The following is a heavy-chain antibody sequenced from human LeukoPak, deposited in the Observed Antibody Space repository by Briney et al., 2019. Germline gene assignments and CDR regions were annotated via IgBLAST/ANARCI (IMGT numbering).Heavy chain of an antibody. V-gene: IGHV1-2*02. CDR1: GYTFTGYD. CDR3: ARGPARVRGTSGYYMDV. Sequence: ASVKVSCKASGYTFTGYDINWVRQATGQGLEWMGWINPNSGGTNYAQKFQGRVTMTRDTSISTAYMELSRLRSDDTAVYYCARGPARVRGTSGYYMDVWGKGTTVTISS. CDR2: INPNSGGT. D-gene: IGHD3-10*01. J-gene: IGHJ6*03.